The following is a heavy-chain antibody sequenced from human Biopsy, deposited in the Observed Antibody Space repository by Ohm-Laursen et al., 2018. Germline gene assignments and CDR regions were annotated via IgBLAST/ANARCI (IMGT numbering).Heavy chain of an antibody. CDR2: IDYRGST. CDR3: ATTTMDTSGWFGNYFDS. CDR1: SGSISSYY. V-gene: IGHV4-59*07. Sequence: SDTLSLTCTVSSGSISSYYWSWIRQLPGKGLEWIGYIDYRGSTKYNPPLRSRVTMSIDTSRNQFSLKLSSVTAADTAVYYCATTTMDTSGWFGNYFDSWGQGTLVTVSA. D-gene: IGHD6-19*01. J-gene: IGHJ4*02.